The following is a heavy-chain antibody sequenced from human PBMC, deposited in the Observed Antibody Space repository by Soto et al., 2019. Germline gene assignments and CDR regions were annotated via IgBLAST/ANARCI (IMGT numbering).Heavy chain of an antibody. J-gene: IGHJ5*02. D-gene: IGHD1-7*01. CDR3: ARGLRLELRGGWFDP. V-gene: IGHV4-34*01. Sequence: QVQLQQWGAGLLKPSETLSLTCAVYGGSFSGYYWSWIRQPPGKGLEWIGEINHSGSTNYNPSLKSRVTISVDTSKNQFPLKLSSVTAADTAVYYCARGLRLELRGGWFDPWGQGTLVTVSS. CDR2: INHSGST. CDR1: GGSFSGYY.